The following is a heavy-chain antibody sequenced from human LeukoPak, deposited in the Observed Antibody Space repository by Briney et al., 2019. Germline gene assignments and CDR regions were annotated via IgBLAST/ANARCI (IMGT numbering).Heavy chain of an antibody. J-gene: IGHJ4*02. D-gene: IGHD2-2*01. CDR1: GYTFSSYG. CDR3: ARDGPQCSSTSCYYDD. CDR2: ISPYDGTT. Sequence: GASVKVSCKASGYTFSSYGITWVRQAPGQGLEWMGWISPYDGTTNYAQNLQGRVTMTTDTSTSTAYLELGSLGSADTAVYYCARDGPQCSSTSCYYDDWGQGTLVTVAS. V-gene: IGHV1-18*04.